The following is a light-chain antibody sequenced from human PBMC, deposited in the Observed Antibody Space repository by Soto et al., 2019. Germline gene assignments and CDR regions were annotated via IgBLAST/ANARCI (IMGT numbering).Light chain of an antibody. J-gene: IGKJ3*01. CDR3: QQSYTTLFT. Sequence: DIQMTQSPSSLSAAVGDRVTITCRASQSISRYLSWYHQKPGKAPKLLIYGASSLQSGVPSRFSGSGSGTDFTLTISSLQPEDFATYSCQQSYTTLFTFGPGTNVDI. CDR1: QSISRY. CDR2: GAS. V-gene: IGKV1-39*01.